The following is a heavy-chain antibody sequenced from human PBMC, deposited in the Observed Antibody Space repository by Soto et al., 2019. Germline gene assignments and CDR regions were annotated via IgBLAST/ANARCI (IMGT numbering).Heavy chain of an antibody. Sequence: DKGLEWVAVISYDGSNKYYADSVKGRFTISRDNSKNTLYLQMNSLRAEDTAVYYCARVLLWFGERDYYYYMAVWGKGTTVIVSS. J-gene: IGHJ6*03. CDR3: ARVLLWFGERDYYYYMAV. D-gene: IGHD3-10*01. V-gene: IGHV3-30*03. CDR2: ISYDGSNK.